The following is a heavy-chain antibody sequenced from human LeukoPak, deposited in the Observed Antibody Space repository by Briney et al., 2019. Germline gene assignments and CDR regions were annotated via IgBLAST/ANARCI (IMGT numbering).Heavy chain of an antibody. CDR2: IFYNGGP. CDR3: ARVDDYVWAFDY. CDR1: GDSITNSNYY. Sequence: NPSETLSLTCTASGDSITNSNYYWGWVRQSPGRGLEWLGNIFYNGGPYYNPSFKSRVTISVDTSKNQFSLKLSSVTAADTAVYYCARVDDYVWAFDYWGQGTLVTVSS. D-gene: IGHD3-16*01. V-gene: IGHV4-39*07. J-gene: IGHJ4*02.